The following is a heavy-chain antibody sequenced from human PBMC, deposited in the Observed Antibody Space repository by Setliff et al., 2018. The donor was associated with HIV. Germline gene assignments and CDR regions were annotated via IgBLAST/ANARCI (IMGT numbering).Heavy chain of an antibody. V-gene: IGHV4-34*01. D-gene: IGHD5-18*01. CDR2: INHSGST. J-gene: IGHJ6*03. CDR1: GGSFSGYY. Sequence: SETLSLTCAVYGGSFSGYYWNWIRQPPGKGLEWIGEINHSGSTNYNPSLKSRVTISVDTSKNQFSLKLSSVTAADTAVYYCARGAIQLWLRSYYYMDIWGKGTTVTVSS. CDR3: ARGAIQLWLRSYYYMDI.